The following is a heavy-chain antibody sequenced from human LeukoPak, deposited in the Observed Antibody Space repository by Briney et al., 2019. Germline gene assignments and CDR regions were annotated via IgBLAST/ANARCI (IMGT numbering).Heavy chain of an antibody. J-gene: IGHJ4*02. CDR1: GGSISSYY. D-gene: IGHD6-19*01. V-gene: IGHV4-59*01. CDR2: IYYSGST. CDR3: ARVASSGWLDY. Sequence: SETLSLTCTVSGGSISSYYWSWIRQPPGKGLERIGYIYYSGSTNYNPSLKSRVTISVDTSKNQFSLKLSSVTAADTAVYYCARVASSGWLDYWGQGTLVTVSS.